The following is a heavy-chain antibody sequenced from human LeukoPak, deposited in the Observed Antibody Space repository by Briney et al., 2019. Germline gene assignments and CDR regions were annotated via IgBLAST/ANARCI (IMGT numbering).Heavy chain of an antibody. J-gene: IGHJ4*02. Sequence: GASVKVSCKVSGYTLTELSMHWVRQAPGKGLEWMGGFDPEDGGTIYAQKFQGRVTMTEDTSTDTAYMELSSLRSEDTAVYYCATDLLSVAGTSDYWGQGTLVTVSS. CDR2: FDPEDGGT. CDR1: GYTLTELS. D-gene: IGHD6-19*01. CDR3: ATDLLSVAGTSDY. V-gene: IGHV1-24*01.